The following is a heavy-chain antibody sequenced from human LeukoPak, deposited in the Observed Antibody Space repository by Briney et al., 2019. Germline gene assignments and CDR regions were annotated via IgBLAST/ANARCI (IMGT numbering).Heavy chain of an antibody. V-gene: IGHV3-48*03. D-gene: IGHD2-2*01. CDR3: ARASRTPFSIDY. CDR2: ISSSGSTI. Sequence: PGGSLRLSCAASGFTFSSYEMNWVRQAPGKGLEWVSYISSSGSTIYYADSVKGRFTISRDNSKNTLYLQMNSLRAEDTAVYYCARASRTPFSIDYWGQGTLVTVSS. J-gene: IGHJ4*02. CDR1: GFTFSSYE.